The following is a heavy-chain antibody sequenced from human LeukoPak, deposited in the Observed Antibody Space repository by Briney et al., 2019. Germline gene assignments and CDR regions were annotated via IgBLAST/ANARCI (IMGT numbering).Heavy chain of an antibody. Sequence: GRSLRLSCAASGFTFSSYAMHWVRQAPGKGLEWVAVISYDGSNKYYADSVKGRFTISRDNSKNTLYLRMNSLRAEDTAVYYCARGPLHGMDVWGQGTTVTVPS. V-gene: IGHV3-30-3*01. CDR3: ARGPLHGMDV. J-gene: IGHJ6*02. CDR1: GFTFSSYA. CDR2: ISYDGSNK.